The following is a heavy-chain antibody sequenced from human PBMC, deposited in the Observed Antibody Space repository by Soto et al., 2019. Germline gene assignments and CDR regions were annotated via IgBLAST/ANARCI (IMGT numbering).Heavy chain of an antibody. J-gene: IGHJ4*02. V-gene: IGHV3-23*01. CDR3: AKVRGHCSGGSCYVYFDY. Sequence: EVQLLESGGGLVQPGGSLRLSCAASGFTFSSYAMSWVRQAPGKGLEWVSAISGSGGSTYYADSVKGRFTISRDNSKNTLYLQMNSLRAEDTAVYYCAKVRGHCSGGSCYVYFDYWGQGTLVTVSS. CDR2: ISGSGGST. CDR1: GFTFSSYA. D-gene: IGHD2-15*01.